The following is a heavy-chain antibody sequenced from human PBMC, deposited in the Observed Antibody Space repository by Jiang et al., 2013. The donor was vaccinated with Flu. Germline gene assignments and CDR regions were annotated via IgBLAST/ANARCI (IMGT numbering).Heavy chain of an antibody. CDR1: QYTFISYH. J-gene: IGHJ4*02. CDR3: ARDHSPISMDYYFDY. Sequence: GAEVKKPGASVTVSCKASQYTFISYHIHWVRQAPGQGPEWMGIIDPSGGTTTYAQRFEGRPTMTRDTSTSTVYMELSSLRSEDTAVYYCARDHSPISMDYYFDYWGQGTLVTVSS. D-gene: IGHD2-15*01. CDR2: IDPSGGTT. V-gene: IGHV1-46*01.